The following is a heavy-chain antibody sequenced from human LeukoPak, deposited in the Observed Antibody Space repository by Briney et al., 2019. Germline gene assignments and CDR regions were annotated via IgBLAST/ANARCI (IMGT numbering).Heavy chain of an antibody. CDR1: GDSFTSHY. D-gene: IGHD4-17*01. V-gene: IGHV4-59*11. J-gene: IGHJ3*02. CDR3: ARDPPTVTKGLDI. Sequence: SETLSLTCTVSGDSFTSHYWTWVRQSPGRGLEWIGYVSYIGSTNYNPSLKSRVTISVDTSKNQFSLKLSSVTAADTAVYYCARDPPTVTKGLDIWGQGTMVPVSS. CDR2: VSYIGST.